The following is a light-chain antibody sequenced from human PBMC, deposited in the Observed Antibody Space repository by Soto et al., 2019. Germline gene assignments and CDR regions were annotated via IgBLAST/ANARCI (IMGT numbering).Light chain of an antibody. Sequence: QSVLTQPPSVSGAPGQRVTISCSGGSSNIGAGYDVHWYHHVPGTAPKLVVYFSTHRPSGVPDRFSGSKSGTSASLAIDGLQPEDEGDYYCSSYTSSNTVVFGGGTKLTVL. J-gene: IGLJ2*01. CDR3: SSYTSSNTVV. V-gene: IGLV1-40*01. CDR2: FST. CDR1: SSNIGAGYD.